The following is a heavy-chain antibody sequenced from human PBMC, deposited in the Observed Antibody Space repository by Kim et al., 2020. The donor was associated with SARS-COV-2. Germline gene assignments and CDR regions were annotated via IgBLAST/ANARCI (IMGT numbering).Heavy chain of an antibody. V-gene: IGHV3-7*01. CDR3: VAARGWSFYY. CDR1: GFTFSSNW. CDR2: IKQDGSEK. Sequence: GGSLRLSCAASGFTFSSNWMTWVRQAPGKGLEWVANIKQDGSEKYYVDSVKGRFTISRDNAKKSLYLQMNSLTAEDTAVYYCVAARGWSFYYWGQGTLVT. J-gene: IGHJ4*02. D-gene: IGHD6-19*01.